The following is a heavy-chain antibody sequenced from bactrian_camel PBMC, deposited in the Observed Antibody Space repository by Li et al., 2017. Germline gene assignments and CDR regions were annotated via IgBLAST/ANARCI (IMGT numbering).Heavy chain of an antibody. J-gene: IGHJ4*01. D-gene: IGHD3*01. Sequence: HVQLVESGGGLVQPGGSLRLSCAASGFTFSNCAMSWVRQAPGKGLEWVSTISRDGTDTFYSDSVKGRFTFSKDNAKNTLYLQMDSLKPDDTAVYYCAADFSSMTATQALDPDMIEQRLKYNNWGQGTQVTVS. CDR3: AADFSSMTATQALDPDMIEQRLKYNN. V-gene: IGHV3S7*01. CDR1: GFTFSNCA. CDR2: ISRDGTDT.